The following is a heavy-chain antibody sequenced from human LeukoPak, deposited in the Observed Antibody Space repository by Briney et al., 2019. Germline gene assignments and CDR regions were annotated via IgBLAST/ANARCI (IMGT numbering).Heavy chain of an antibody. CDR2: INPNSGGT. V-gene: IGHV1-2*02. Sequence: ASVKVSCKASGYTFTDYYIHWVRQAPGQGLEWMGWINPNSGGTNYAQKFQGRVTMARDTSISTAYVELSRLTSDDTAVYYCARGTLDTTGYSFGLWYWGQGTLVTVSS. D-gene: IGHD3-22*01. CDR3: ARGTLDTTGYSFGLWY. J-gene: IGHJ4*02. CDR1: GYTFTDYY.